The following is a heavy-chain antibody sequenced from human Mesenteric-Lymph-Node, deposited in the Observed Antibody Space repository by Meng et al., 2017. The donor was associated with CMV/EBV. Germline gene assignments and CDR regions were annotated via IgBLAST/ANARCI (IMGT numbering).Heavy chain of an antibody. V-gene: IGHV3-NL1*01. CDR3: AKDEFGGYCTNGVCSGRYYYYGMDV. CDR1: GFTLSTYS. Sequence: GESLKISCAATGFTLSTYSMHWVRQAPGKGLEWVSFISGSNFIYYADSVKGRFTISRDNSKNTLYLQMNSLRAEDTAVYYCAKDEFGGYCTNGVCSGRYYYYGMDVWGQGTTVTVSS. J-gene: IGHJ6*02. D-gene: IGHD2-8*01. CDR2: ISGSNFI.